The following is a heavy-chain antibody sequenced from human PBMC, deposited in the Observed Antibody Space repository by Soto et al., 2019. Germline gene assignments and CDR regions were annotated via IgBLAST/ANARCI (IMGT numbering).Heavy chain of an antibody. Sequence: VQLQESGPGLVEPSGTLSLTCAVSAGSISNNNWWSWVCQHPGQGLERIGEIYHSGSTNYNPSPKSRVTISVDKSKTQFSLKVSSVTAADTAVYYSARDGDYYDNRGYPVIQHYFDYWGHGTLVTGSS. V-gene: IGHV4-4*02. CDR1: AGSISNNNW. J-gene: IGHJ4*01. D-gene: IGHD3-22*01. CDR2: IYHSGST. CDR3: ARDGDYYDNRGYPVIQHYFDY.